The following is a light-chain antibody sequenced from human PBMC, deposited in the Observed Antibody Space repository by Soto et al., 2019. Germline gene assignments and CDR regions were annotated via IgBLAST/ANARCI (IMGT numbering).Light chain of an antibody. CDR2: GAS. J-gene: IGKJ5*01. V-gene: IGKV3D-20*02. CDR3: QQRSNWPPIT. Sequence: EIVLTQSPGTLSLSPGERATLSCRASQSVTSSFLAWYQQKPGQAPSLLIYGASTRATGVPDRFSGSGSGTDFTLTISSLEPEDFAAYYCQQRSNWPPITFGQGTRLEIK. CDR1: QSVTSSF.